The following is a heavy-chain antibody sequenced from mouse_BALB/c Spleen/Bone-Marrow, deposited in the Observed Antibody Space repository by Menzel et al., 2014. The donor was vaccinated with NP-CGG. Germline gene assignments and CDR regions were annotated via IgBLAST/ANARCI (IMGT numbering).Heavy chain of an antibody. CDR2: IYPGDGET. CDR3: ARKYGDY. Sequence: VQLVESGAELVRPGSSVKISCKASGYPFGSCWMNWVKQRPGQGLEWIGQIYPGDGETNYNGKFKGNATLTADKSSSTAYMQLISLTSEDSAVYFCARKYGDYWGQGTTLTVSS. J-gene: IGHJ2*01. V-gene: IGHV1-80*01. D-gene: IGHD2-10*02. CDR1: GYPFGSCW.